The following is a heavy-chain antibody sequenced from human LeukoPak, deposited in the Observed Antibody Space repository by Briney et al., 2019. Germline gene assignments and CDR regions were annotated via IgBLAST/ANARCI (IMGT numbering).Heavy chain of an antibody. CDR3: ARPSVLWFGENDAFDI. Sequence: GASVKVSCKVSGYTLSQLAMHWVRQAPGKGLEWMGWMNPNSGNTGYAQKFQGRVTMTRNTSISTAYMELSSLRSEDTAVYYCARPSVLWFGENDAFDIWGQGTMVTVSS. V-gene: IGHV1-8*01. CDR1: GYTLSQLA. J-gene: IGHJ3*02. CDR2: MNPNSGNT. D-gene: IGHD3-10*01.